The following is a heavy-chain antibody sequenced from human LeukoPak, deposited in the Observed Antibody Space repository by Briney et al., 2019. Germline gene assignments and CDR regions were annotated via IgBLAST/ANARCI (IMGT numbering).Heavy chain of an antibody. Sequence: ASVKVSCKASGYTFTNYDINWVRQAPGQGLEWMGWINTNTGKPTYAQGFTGRFVFSLDSSVSTAYLQINSLNAEGTAVYYCARAASLDYWGQGTLVTVSS. CDR3: ARAASLDY. V-gene: IGHV7-4-1*02. J-gene: IGHJ4*02. CDR2: INTNTGKP. D-gene: IGHD2-2*01. CDR1: GYTFTNYD.